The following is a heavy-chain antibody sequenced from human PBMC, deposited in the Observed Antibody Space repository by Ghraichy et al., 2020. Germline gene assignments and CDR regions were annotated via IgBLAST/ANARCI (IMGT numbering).Heavy chain of an antibody. D-gene: IGHD3-16*01. CDR3: TRDGGGMDV. J-gene: IGHJ6*02. CDR2: ISSSYI. Sequence: GGSLRLSCAASGFSLSSYAMNWVRQAPGKGLEWVSSISSSYIYYADSVKGRFTISRDSAKNSLYLQVDGLRAEDTAVYYCTRDGGGMDVWGQGTTVTVSS. V-gene: IGHV3-21*01. CDR1: GFSLSSYA.